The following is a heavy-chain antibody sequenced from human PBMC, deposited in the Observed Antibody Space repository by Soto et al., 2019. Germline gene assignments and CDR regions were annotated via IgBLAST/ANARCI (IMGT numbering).Heavy chain of an antibody. CDR1: GFTFSSYS. V-gene: IGHV3-48*02. Sequence: EVQLVESGGGLVQPGGSLRLSCAASGFTFSSYSMNWVRQAPGKGLEWVSYISSSSSTIYYADSVKGRFTISRDNAKNSLYLQMNSLRDEDTAVYYCARDSPYLNPTRDYFDYWGQGTLVTVSS. CDR2: ISSSSSTI. J-gene: IGHJ4*02. CDR3: ARDSPYLNPTRDYFDY.